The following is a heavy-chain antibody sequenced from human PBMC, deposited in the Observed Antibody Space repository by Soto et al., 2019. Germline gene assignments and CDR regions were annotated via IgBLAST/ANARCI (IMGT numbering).Heavy chain of an antibody. CDR2: IWYDGSNK. J-gene: IGHJ4*02. CDR3: ARDGGSHGPSYFDS. Sequence: VQLVESGGGVVQPGTSLRLSCVASGSTFSNYGMHWVRQAPGKGPQWVAVIWYDGSNKSYGESLKGRFTISRDNSKNTLYLDINSLRAEDTAVYYCARDGGSHGPSYFDSWGQGSLVIVSS. D-gene: IGHD3-16*01. CDR1: GSTFSNYG. V-gene: IGHV3-33*01.